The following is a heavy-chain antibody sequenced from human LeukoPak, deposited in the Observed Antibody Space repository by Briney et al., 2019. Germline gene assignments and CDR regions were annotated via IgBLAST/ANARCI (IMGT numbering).Heavy chain of an antibody. J-gene: IGHJ4*02. D-gene: IGHD4-23*01. V-gene: IGHV3-74*01. CDR2: INSDGSST. CDR3: AKENYGGKAADY. CDR1: GFTFSSYW. Sequence: PGGSLRLSCAASGFTFSSYWMHWVRQAPGKGLVWVSRINSDGSSTSYADSVKGRFTISRDNAKNTLYLQMNSLRAEDTAVYYCAKENYGGKAADYWGQGTLVTVSS.